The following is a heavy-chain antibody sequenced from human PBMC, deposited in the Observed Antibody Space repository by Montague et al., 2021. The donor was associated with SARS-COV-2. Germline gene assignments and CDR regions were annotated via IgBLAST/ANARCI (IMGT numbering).Heavy chain of an antibody. V-gene: IGHV3-48*03. CDR3: ASDRSHFTIFRVVIPNFDY. D-gene: IGHD3-3*01. Sequence: SLRLSCAASGFTFSSYEMNWVRQAPGKGLEWVSYISSSGSTIYYADSVEGRFTISRDNAKNSLYLQMNSLRAEDTAVYYCASDRSHFTIFRVVIPNFDYWGQGTLVTVSS. J-gene: IGHJ4*02. CDR2: ISSSGSTI. CDR1: GFTFSSYE.